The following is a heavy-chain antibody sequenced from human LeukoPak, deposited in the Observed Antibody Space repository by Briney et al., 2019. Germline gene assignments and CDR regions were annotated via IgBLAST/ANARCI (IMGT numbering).Heavy chain of an antibody. CDR1: GFTFTSYA. D-gene: IGHD2-8*01. CDR3: AKGDLY. V-gene: IGHV3-23*01. J-gene: IGHJ2*01. Sequence: GGSLRLSCAASGFTFTSYAMTWVRQAPGQGLEWASNIIDTANSTYYADSVKGRFTISRDNSKNTLYVQMNSLRVDDTAVYYCAKGDLYGGRGTLVTVSS. CDR2: IIDTANST.